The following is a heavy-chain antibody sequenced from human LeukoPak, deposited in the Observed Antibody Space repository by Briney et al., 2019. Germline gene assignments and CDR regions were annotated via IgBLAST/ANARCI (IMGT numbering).Heavy chain of an antibody. J-gene: IGHJ4*02. CDR2: INDSEST. CDR1: GGSFSGHF. CDR3: ERGTDGMATVFDY. Sequence: SETLSLTCAVYGGSFSGHFWSWIRQTPEKGLEWIGEINDSESTNYNPSLKSRVTISADMSKNQFSLKLSSVTAADTALYYCERGTDGMATVFDYWGQGTLVTVSS. D-gene: IGHD5-24*01. V-gene: IGHV4-34*01.